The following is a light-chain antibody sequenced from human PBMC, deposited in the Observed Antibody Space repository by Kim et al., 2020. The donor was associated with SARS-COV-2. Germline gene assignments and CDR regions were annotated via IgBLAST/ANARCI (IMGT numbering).Light chain of an antibody. CDR3: QAYHGTPVYT. V-gene: IGKV4-1*01. Sequence: DIVVTQSPESLAVSLGERVTINCKSSQSVLYGATNKYYLAWYQQKSGLPPKLLISWASDRESGVPARFSGSGSETDFNFTISNLQAEDVAVYYCQAYHGTPVYTFGQGTKLEI. CDR2: WAS. CDR1: QSVLYGATNKYY. J-gene: IGKJ2*01.